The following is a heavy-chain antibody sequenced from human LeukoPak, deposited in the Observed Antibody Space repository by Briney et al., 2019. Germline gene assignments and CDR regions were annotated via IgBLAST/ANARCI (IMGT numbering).Heavy chain of an antibody. CDR2: IRYDGSNK. D-gene: IGHD3-10*01. V-gene: IGHV3-30*02. CDR1: GFTFSSYG. CDR3: ASWLLWFGELLPRTGFDP. Sequence: RSGGSLRLSCAASGFTFSSYGMHWVRQAPGKGLEWVAFIRYDGSNKYYADSVKGRFTISRDNSKNTLYLQMNSLRAEDTAVYYCASWLLWFGELLPRTGFDPWGQGTLVTVSS. J-gene: IGHJ5*02.